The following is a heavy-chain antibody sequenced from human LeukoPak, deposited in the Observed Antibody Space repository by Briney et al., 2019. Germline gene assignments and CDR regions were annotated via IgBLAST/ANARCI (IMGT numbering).Heavy chain of an antibody. CDR2: ISWNSANI. J-gene: IGHJ1*01. D-gene: IGHD2-15*01. CDR1: GFTFDNYA. V-gene: IGHV3-9*03. CDR3: VKDTSGASQYFQY. Sequence: GKSLRLSCAAFGFTFDNYAMHWVRQTPGKGLEWVSSISWNSANIAYADSVKGRFTISRDNAKNSLYLQMNSLRPEDMALYYCVKDTSGASQYFQYWGHGTVVTVSS.